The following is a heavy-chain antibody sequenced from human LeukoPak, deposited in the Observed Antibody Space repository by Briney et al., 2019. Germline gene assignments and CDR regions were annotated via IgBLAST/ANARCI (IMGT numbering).Heavy chain of an antibody. CDR1: GFTFSSYG. D-gene: IGHD3-22*01. V-gene: IGHV3-33*01. CDR3: ARDYFGSAYYYDSSGYPPGY. CDR2: IWYDVSNK. J-gene: IGHJ4*02. Sequence: GGSLRLSCAASGFTFSSYGMHWVRQAPGKGLEWVAVIWYDVSNKYYADSVKGRFTISRDNSKNTLYLQMNSLRAEDTAVYYCARDYFGSAYYYDSSGYPPGYWGQGTLVTVSS.